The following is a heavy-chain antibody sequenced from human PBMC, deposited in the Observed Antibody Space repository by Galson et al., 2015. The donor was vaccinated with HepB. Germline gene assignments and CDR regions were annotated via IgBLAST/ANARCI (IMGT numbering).Heavy chain of an antibody. CDR3: AGHKYTTSSVDY. J-gene: IGHJ4*02. CDR2: IYPGDSDT. D-gene: IGHD6-6*01. Sequence: QSGAEVKKPGESLKISCKGTGYSFTNYWIGWVRQMPGKGLEWMGIIYPGDSDTRYSQSFQGQVTISADKSINTAYLQWSSLKASDTALYYCAGHKYTTSSVDYWGQGTLVTVSS. CDR1: GYSFTNYW. V-gene: IGHV5-51*01.